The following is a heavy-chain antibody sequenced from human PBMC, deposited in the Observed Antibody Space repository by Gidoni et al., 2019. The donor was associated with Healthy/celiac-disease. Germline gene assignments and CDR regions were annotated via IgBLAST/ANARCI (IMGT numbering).Heavy chain of an antibody. CDR3: ARGPPGYCSSTSCYKEAWFDP. CDR1: GFTVSSNY. V-gene: IGHV3-53*01. J-gene: IGHJ5*02. CDR2: IYSGGST. D-gene: IGHD2-2*02. Sequence: EVQLVESGGGLIQPGGSLRLSCAASGFTVSSNYMSWVRQAPGKGLEWVSVIYSGGSTYYADSVKGRFTISRDNSKNTLYLQMNSLRAEDTAVYYCARGPPGYCSSTSCYKEAWFDPWGQGTLVTVSS.